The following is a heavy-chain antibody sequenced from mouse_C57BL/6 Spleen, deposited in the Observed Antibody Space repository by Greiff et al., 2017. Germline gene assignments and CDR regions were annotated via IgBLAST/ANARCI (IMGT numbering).Heavy chain of an antibody. CDR1: GYTFTSYG. J-gene: IGHJ4*01. V-gene: IGHV1-81*01. D-gene: IGHD1-1*01. CDR2: LYPRGGNT. Sequence: VQGVESGAELARPGASVKLSCKASGYTFTSYGIRWVKQRTGQGLEWIGGLYPRGGNTNYNEKFKGKATLTADTSSSTAYMELRSLTSEDSAVYVCAPYGSSYEDYDDMDYWGQGTSLTVSS. CDR3: APYGSSYEDYDDMDY.